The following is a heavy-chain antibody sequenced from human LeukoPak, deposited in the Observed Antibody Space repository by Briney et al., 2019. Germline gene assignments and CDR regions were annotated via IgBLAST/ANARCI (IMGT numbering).Heavy chain of an antibody. CDR2: MNPYNGNT. V-gene: IGHV1-8*01. CDR1: GYTFTSYD. J-gene: IGHJ6*03. Sequence: ASVKVSCKASGYTFTSYDINWVRQATGQGLEWMGWMNPYNGNTDYAQKFEGRVIMTRDTSISTAYLEPSSLTSEDTAVYYCARAAVNLHPNHYYYMDVWGKGTTVTVSS. CDR3: ARAAVNLHPNHYYYMDV.